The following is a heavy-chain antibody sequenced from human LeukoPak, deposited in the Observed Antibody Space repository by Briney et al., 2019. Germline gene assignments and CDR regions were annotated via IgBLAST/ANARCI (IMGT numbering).Heavy chain of an antibody. CDR3: ARTSVVIPGAFDI. J-gene: IGHJ3*02. Sequence: GGSLRLSCAASGFTFSDHYMDWVRQAPGKGLEWVGRIRKKVNSYTTEYAASVKGRFTISRDDSKNSLYLHMNTLKPEDTAVYYCARTSVVIPGAFDIWGQGTRVTVSS. CDR1: GFTFSDHY. CDR2: IRKKVNSYTT. D-gene: IGHD4-23*01. V-gene: IGHV3-72*01.